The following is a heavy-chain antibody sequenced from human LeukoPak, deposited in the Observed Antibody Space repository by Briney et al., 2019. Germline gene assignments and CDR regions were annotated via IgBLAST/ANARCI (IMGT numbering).Heavy chain of an antibody. CDR1: GYTFTSYY. CDR2: INPNSGGT. CDR3: ARGSRAAAGEKIAFDI. J-gene: IGHJ3*02. V-gene: IGHV1-2*04. Sequence: ASVKVSCKASGYTFTSYYMHWVRQAPGQGLEWMGWINPNSGGTNYAQKFQGWVTMTRDTSISTAYMELSRLRSDDTAVYYCARGSRAAAGEKIAFDIWGQGTMVTVSS. D-gene: IGHD6-13*01.